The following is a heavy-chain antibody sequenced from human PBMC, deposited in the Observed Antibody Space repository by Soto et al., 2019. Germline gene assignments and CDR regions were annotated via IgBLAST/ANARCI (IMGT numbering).Heavy chain of an antibody. V-gene: IGHV3-30*18. J-gene: IGHJ6*03. CDR1: GFTFSSYG. Sequence: SGGSLRLSCAASGFTFSSYGMHWVRQAPGKGLEWVAVISYDGSNKYYADSVKGRFTISRDNSKNTLYLQMNSLRAEDTAVYYCAKDGSCSGGSCYFYYHKYVSGKGTTVTVS. D-gene: IGHD2-15*01. CDR2: ISYDGSNK. CDR3: AKDGSCSGGSCYFYYHKYV.